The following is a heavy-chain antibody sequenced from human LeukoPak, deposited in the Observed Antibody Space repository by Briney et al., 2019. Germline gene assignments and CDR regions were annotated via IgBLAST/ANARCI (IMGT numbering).Heavy chain of an antibody. Sequence: AETLSLTCTVSGGSIRSHYWSRIRQPPGKALEWIGYIYYSGSTNYNPSLKSRVTISVDTSKNQFSLKLSSVTAADTAVYYCARVRRCSGGSCYLVWFDPWGQGTLVTVSS. CDR1: GGSIRSHY. V-gene: IGHV4-59*11. J-gene: IGHJ5*02. CDR2: IYYSGST. CDR3: ARVRRCSGGSCYLVWFDP. D-gene: IGHD2-15*01.